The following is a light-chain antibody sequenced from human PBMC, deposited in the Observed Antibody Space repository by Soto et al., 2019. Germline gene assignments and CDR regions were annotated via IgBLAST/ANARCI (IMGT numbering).Light chain of an antibody. V-gene: IGLV2-8*01. CDR3: TSYTGSSTLV. Sequence: QSALTQPPSASASPGQSVTISCTGTSSDIGAYNYVSWYQQHPGKAPKLLIYEVSKRPSGVPDRFSGSKSGNTASLTISGLQAEDEADYYCTSYTGSSTLVFAGGTKLTVL. CDR1: SSDIGAYNY. CDR2: EVS. J-gene: IGLJ3*02.